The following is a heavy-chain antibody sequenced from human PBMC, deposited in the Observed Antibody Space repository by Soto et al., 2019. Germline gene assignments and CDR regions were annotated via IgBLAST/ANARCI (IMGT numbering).Heavy chain of an antibody. CDR3: TRPPYASELRRFGI. CDR1: EGYSSSIGFH. CDR2: RYYTGTT. Sequence: LVIKPVRCTVSEGYSSSIGFHWSSKQQPPGTGLEWIVSRYYTGTTYYNPSLKSRVTISIDTSKNQFSLNLMSVTAADTAVFFCTRPPYASELRRFGIWG. V-gene: IGHV4-39*01. J-gene: IGHJ3*02. D-gene: IGHD3-16*01.